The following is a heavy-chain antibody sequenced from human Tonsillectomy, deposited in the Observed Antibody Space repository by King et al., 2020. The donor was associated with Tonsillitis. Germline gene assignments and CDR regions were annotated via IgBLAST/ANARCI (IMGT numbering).Heavy chain of an antibody. CDR2: ISGSGGST. V-gene: IGHV3-23*04. CDR1: GFTFSSYA. J-gene: IGHJ6*02. D-gene: IGHD2-2*01. Sequence: QLVESGGGLVQPGGSLRLSCAASGFTFSSYAMSWVRQAPGKGLEWVSAISGSGGSTYYADSVKGRFTISRDNSKNTLYLQMNSLRAEDTAVYFATRGGVSPYYYGMDVWGQGTTVTVSS. CDR3: TRGGVSPYYYGMDV.